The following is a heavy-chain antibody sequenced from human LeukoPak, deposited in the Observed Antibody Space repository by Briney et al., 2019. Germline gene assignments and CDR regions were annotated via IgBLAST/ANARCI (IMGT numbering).Heavy chain of an antibody. CDR3: AKGLSSDYDSRDDAFDI. CDR2: ISGSGGST. J-gene: IGHJ3*02. Sequence: QHGESLKISCAASGFTFSSYAMSWVRQAPGKGLEWVSAISGSGGSTYYADSVKGRFTISRDDSKNTLYLQMNSLRAEDTAVYYCAKGLSSDYDSRDDAFDIWGQGTMVTVSS. V-gene: IGHV3-23*01. D-gene: IGHD3-22*01. CDR1: GFTFSSYA.